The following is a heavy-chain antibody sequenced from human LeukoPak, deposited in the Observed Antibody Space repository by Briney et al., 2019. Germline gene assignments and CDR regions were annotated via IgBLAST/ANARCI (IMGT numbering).Heavy chain of an antibody. CDR3: ARVGLPYYYFYMDV. Sequence: GASVKDSCKATGYTFTDYYMHWVRQAPGQGLEWMGWINTITGNPTYAQGFTGRFVFSFDTSVKTAYLQISSLKAEDTAVYFCARVGLPYYYFYMDVWGKGTMVTVSS. CDR2: INTITGNP. J-gene: IGHJ6*03. V-gene: IGHV7-4-1*02. D-gene: IGHD3/OR15-3a*01. CDR1: GYTFTDYY.